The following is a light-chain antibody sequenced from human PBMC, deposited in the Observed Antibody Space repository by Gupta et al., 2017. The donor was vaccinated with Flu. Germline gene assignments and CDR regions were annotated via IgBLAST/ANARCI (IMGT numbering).Light chain of an antibody. CDR2: AAS. CDR1: QSISRY. CDR3: QQSDSTPLT. Sequence: DIQIIQSPSSLSASVGDRVTVTCRASQSISRYMNWYQQKPGKAPKLLIYAASSLPSGVPTRFSGSGSGTDFTLTISSLQPEDSATYYCQQSDSTPLTFGGGTKVEIK. J-gene: IGKJ4*01. V-gene: IGKV1-39*01.